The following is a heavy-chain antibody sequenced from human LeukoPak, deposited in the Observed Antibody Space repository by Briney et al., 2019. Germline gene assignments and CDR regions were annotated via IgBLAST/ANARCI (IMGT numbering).Heavy chain of an antibody. CDR3: AKDRGYYDSSGYYYNY. CDR1: GFTVSSNY. CDR2: IYSGGST. V-gene: IGHV3-53*01. Sequence: AGGSLRLSCAASGFTVSSNYMSWVRQAPGKGLEWVSVIYSGGSTYYADSVEGRFTISRHNSKNTLYLQMNSLRAEDTAVYYCAKDRGYYDSSGYYYNYWGQGTLVTVSS. D-gene: IGHD3-22*01. J-gene: IGHJ4*02.